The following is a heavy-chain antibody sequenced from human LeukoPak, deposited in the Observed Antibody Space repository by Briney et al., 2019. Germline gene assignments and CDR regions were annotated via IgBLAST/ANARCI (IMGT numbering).Heavy chain of an antibody. CDR2: IHHGGST. Sequence: PSEALALTCGVSGYSITNGYFWAWIRQPPGKELEWIGRIHHGGSTYYNPSLRSRVTISADTPKNQFSLKLGSVTAAETAVYYCATDRRGNNHDFDKWGEGTLVSVSS. D-gene: IGHD3/OR15-3a*01. V-gene: IGHV4-38-2*01. CDR3: ATDRRGNNHDFDK. CDR1: GYSITNGYF. J-gene: IGHJ4*02.